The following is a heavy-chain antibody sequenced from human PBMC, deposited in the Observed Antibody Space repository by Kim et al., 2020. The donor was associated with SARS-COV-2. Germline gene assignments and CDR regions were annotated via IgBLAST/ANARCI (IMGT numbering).Heavy chain of an antibody. D-gene: IGHD2-15*01. Sequence: SETLSLTCAVSGGSISSGGYSWSWIRQPPGKGLEWIGYIYHSGSTYYNPSLKSRVTISVDRSKNQFSLKLSSVTAADTAVYYCARYSLPVRYNWFDPWGQGTLVTVSS. J-gene: IGHJ5*02. CDR3: ARYSLPVRYNWFDP. CDR2: IYHSGST. V-gene: IGHV4-30-2*01. CDR1: GGSISSGGYS.